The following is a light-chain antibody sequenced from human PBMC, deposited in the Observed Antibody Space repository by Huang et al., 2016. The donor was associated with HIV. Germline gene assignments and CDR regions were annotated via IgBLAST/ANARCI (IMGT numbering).Light chain of an antibody. CDR2: EVF. Sequence: DIVMTQTPLSLSVTPGQPASISCKSSQSLLHSDGKTYLYWYLQKPGQPPLLLVYEVFIGIAGVPDWFSGSGSGTDFTMKSSRVEAEDVGVYCCMQSRQHALTFGGGTRVELK. V-gene: IGKV2D-29*01. J-gene: IGKJ4*01. CDR3: MQSRQHALT. CDR1: QSLLHSDGKTY.